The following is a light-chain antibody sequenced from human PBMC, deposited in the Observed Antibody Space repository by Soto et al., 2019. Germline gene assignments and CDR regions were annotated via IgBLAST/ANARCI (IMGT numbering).Light chain of an antibody. J-gene: IGKJ1*01. CDR2: DGA. Sequence: DIQMTQSPSTLAASVGDRVTMTCRASQSIGSWLAWYQHKPGRAPKLLIFDGARLESGVPSRFSGSGSGTEFTFTISSLQPEDFATYYCQQYNKFSPPVGKGNKVKL. V-gene: IGKV1-5*01. CDR1: QSIGSW. CDR3: QQYNKFSPP.